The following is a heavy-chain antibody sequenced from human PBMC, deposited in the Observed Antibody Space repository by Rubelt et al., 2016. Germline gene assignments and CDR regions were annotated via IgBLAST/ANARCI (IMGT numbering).Heavy chain of an antibody. Sequence: HSGSTYYNPSLKSRVTISVDTSKNQFSLKLSSVTAADTAVYYCASPIVGATSAWGQGTLVTVSS. V-gene: IGHV4-30-2*04. J-gene: IGHJ5*02. D-gene: IGHD1-26*01. CDR3: ASPIVGATSA. CDR2: HSGST.